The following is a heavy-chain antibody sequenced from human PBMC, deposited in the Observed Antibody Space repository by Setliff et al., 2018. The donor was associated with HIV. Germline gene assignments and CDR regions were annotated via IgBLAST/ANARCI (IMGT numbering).Heavy chain of an antibody. Sequence: ASVKVSCKASGYTFNNYGINWVRQAPGQGLEWMGWISAYNGNTKYAKKFQGRVTMTTDTSTSTASMELRSLRSDDAAVYYCARGIFGVADDAFEIWGQGTMVTVSS. D-gene: IGHD3-3*01. CDR1: GYTFNNYG. CDR2: ISAYNGNT. CDR3: ARGIFGVADDAFEI. V-gene: IGHV1-18*01. J-gene: IGHJ3*02.